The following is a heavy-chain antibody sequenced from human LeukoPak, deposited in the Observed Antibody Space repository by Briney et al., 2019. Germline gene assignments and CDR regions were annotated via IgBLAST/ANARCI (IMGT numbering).Heavy chain of an antibody. D-gene: IGHD1-1*01. CDR2: ISGSGDDT. Sequence: GGSLRLACAAAGFTFTDSYMAWVRQAPGKGRECLSYISGSGDDTNYADSVRGRFTIPKDNATNSLYLQMNSLRVDDTAVYYCPSDPRTVRIWGQGTLVTVSS. CDR1: GFTFTDSY. J-gene: IGHJ4*02. CDR3: PSDPRTVRI. V-gene: IGHV3-11*06.